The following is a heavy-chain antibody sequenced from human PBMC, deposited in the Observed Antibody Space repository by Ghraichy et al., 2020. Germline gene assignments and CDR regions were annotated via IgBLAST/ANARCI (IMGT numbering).Heavy chain of an antibody. CDR2: IYHINGMT. J-gene: IGHJ3*01. CDR1: GGSLSSNDW. CDR3: ARQIDISGSPRHDVFDL. V-gene: IGHV4-4*02. Sequence: SQTLSLTCAVSGGSLSSNDWWSWVRQSPGKGLEWIGEIYHINGMTNYNPPLKSRVSVSVDNSKNQFSLKLNSVTAADTAMYYCARQIDISGSPRHDVFDLWGQGTMVTVSS. D-gene: IGHD3-10*01.